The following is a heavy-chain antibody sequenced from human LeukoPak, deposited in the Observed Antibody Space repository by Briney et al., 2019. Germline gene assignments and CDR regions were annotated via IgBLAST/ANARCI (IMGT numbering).Heavy chain of an antibody. D-gene: IGHD5-18*01. CDR2: INSDGSST. Sequence: GGSLRLSCAASGFTFSSYWMHWVRQAPGKGLVWVSRINSDGSSTSYADSVKGRFTISRDNAKNTLYLQMNSLRAEDTAVYYCARHGVDTAMVADYWGQGTLVTVSS. CDR1: GFTFSSYW. V-gene: IGHV3-74*01. J-gene: IGHJ4*02. CDR3: ARHGVDTAMVADY.